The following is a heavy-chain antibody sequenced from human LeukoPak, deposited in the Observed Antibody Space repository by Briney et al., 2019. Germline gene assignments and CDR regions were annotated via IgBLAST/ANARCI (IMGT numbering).Heavy chain of an antibody. CDR1: GGSISSNY. Sequence: SETLSLTCTVSGGSISSNYWSWIRQPPGKGLEWIGYIYHSGSTSYNPSLKSRVTFSVDTSKNQFSLKLNSVTAADTAVYYCARERHGGAAAAYVFFDYWGQGTLVTVSS. V-gene: IGHV4-59*01. D-gene: IGHD6-13*01. CDR3: ARERHGGAAAAYVFFDY. CDR2: IYHSGST. J-gene: IGHJ4*02.